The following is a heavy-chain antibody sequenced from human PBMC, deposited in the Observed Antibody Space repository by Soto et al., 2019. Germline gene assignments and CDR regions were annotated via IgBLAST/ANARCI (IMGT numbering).Heavy chain of an antibody. CDR3: ARQVFFIVFVVAAAALYF. V-gene: IGHV6-1*01. CDR1: GDSVSSNSAA. CDR2: TYYRSKWYN. D-gene: IGHD2-15*01. J-gene: IGHJ4*02. Sequence: SQTLSLTCAISGDSVSSNSAAWNWSRQSPSRGLEWLGRTYYRSKWYNDYAVSVKSRITINPDTSKNQCSLQLNSVTPEDTAVYYCARQVFFIVFVVAAAALYFWGQGSLVPVSS.